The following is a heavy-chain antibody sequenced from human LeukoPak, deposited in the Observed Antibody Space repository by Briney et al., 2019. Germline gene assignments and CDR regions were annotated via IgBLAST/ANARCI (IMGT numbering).Heavy chain of an antibody. CDR2: IYSGGNT. J-gene: IGHJ4*02. D-gene: IGHD3-10*01. Sequence: GGSLRLSCAASGLTVSSNYMSWVRQAPGKGLEWVSVIYSGGNTYYADSVKGRFTISRDNSKNTLYLQMDSLRAGDTAVYYCARVYYYGSGSYLDYWGQGTLVTVSS. V-gene: IGHV3-53*01. CDR1: GLTVSSNY. CDR3: ARVYYYGSGSYLDY.